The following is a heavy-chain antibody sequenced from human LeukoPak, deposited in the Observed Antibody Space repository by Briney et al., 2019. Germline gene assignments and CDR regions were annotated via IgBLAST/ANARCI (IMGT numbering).Heavy chain of an antibody. CDR2: TYYRSKWYY. Sequence: SQSLSLTCAISGDTVSCDCAAWDWIRQSPSRGLEGLSRTYYRSKWYYDYAVAVKSRIAINPDTSKNQFSLQLTSVNPENTAVYYCARISGATIPVWGQGALVTVSS. D-gene: IGHD5-24*01. J-gene: IGHJ4*02. CDR1: GDTVSCDCAA. CDR3: ARISGATIPV. V-gene: IGHV6-1*01.